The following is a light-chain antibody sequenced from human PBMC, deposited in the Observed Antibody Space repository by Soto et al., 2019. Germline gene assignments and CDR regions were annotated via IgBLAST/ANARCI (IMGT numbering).Light chain of an antibody. J-gene: IGKJ5*01. CDR1: QGISSY. V-gene: IGKV1-9*01. CDR3: QQLNTYPPWT. CDR2: AAS. Sequence: DIQLTQSPSFLSASVGDRVTITCRASQGISSYLAWYQQKPGKAPELLIYAASTLQSGVPSRFSGSGSGTDFTLTISSLQPEDSATYYCQQLNTYPPWTFGQGTRLEI.